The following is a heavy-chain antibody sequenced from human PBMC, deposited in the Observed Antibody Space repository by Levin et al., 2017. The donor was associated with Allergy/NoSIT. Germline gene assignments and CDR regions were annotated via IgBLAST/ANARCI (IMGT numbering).Heavy chain of an antibody. CDR1: GFSLSTSGMC. CDR3: ARIQYYYGSGSHQHYDDGMDV. Sequence: SGPTLVKPTQTLTLTCTFSGFSLSTSGMCVSWIRQPPGKALEWLALIDWDDDKYYSTSLKTRLTISKDTSKNQVVLTMTNMDPVDTATYYCARIQYYYGSGSHQHYDDGMDVWGQGTTVTVSS. CDR2: IDWDDDK. J-gene: IGHJ6*02. V-gene: IGHV2-70*01. D-gene: IGHD3-10*01.